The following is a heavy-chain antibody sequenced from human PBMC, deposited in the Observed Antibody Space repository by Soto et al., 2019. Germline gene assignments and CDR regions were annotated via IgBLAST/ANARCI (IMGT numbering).Heavy chain of an antibody. CDR1: GFTFSSYG. J-gene: IGHJ6*02. V-gene: IGHV3-33*01. CDR2: IWYDGSNK. D-gene: IGHD5-18*01. CDR3: ARRNPGYSYGYDYYYYGMDV. Sequence: GGSLRLSCAASGFTFSSYGMHWVRQAPGKGLEWVAVIWYDGSNKYYADSVKGRFTISRDNSKNTLYLQMNSLRAENTAVYYCARRNPGYSYGYDYYYYGMDVWGQGTTVTVSS.